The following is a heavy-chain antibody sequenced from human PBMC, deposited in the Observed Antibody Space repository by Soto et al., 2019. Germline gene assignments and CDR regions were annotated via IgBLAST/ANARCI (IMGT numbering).Heavy chain of an antibody. D-gene: IGHD3-10*01. CDR2: IYHSGST. CDR3: ARERAFGESSPGYYYYGMDV. CDR1: GGSISSSNW. V-gene: IGHV4-4*02. Sequence: QVQLQESGPGLVKPSGTLSLTCAVSGGSISSSNWWSWVRPTPGKGLEWIGEIYHSGSTNYNPSLKSRVTISVDKSKNQFSLTLSSVSAADTAVYYCARERAFGESSPGYYYYGMDVWGQGTTVTVSS. J-gene: IGHJ6*02.